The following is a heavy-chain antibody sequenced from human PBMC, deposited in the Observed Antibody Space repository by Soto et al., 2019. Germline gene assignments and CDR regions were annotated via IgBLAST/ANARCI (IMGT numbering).Heavy chain of an antibody. Sequence: QVQLVESGGGVVQPGRSLGLSCAASGFTFSNYGMHWVRQAPGKGLEWVAVISYHGSDKYYADSVKGRFTISRDNSKNTLYLPMDSLRAEDTVLYYCAKDHLTTTVATVGYWGQGTLVTVSS. D-gene: IGHD4-17*01. CDR3: AKDHLTTTVATVGY. V-gene: IGHV3-30*18. J-gene: IGHJ4*02. CDR2: ISYHGSDK. CDR1: GFTFSNYG.